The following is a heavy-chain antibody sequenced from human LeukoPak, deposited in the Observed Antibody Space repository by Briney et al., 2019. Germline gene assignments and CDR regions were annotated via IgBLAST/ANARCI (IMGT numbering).Heavy chain of an antibody. Sequence: GGSLRLSCAASGLTFSNAWMSGVRQAPGKGLEWVGRIKSNTDGGTTDYAGPVKGRFTISRDDSKNTLYLQMSSLKTEDTAVYYCTTDRGGNYLTYYYYYGMGVWGQGTTVTVSS. D-gene: IGHD1-26*01. CDR3: TTDRGGNYLTYYYYYGMGV. CDR1: GLTFSNAW. J-gene: IGHJ6*02. CDR2: IKSNTDGGTT. V-gene: IGHV3-15*01.